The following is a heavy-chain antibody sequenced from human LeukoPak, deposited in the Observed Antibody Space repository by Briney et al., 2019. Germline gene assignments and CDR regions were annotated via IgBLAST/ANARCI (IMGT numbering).Heavy chain of an antibody. CDR3: AKQGRICSGGSCYSVGLDPFDY. J-gene: IGHJ4*02. D-gene: IGHD2-15*01. CDR2: ISGSGGST. CDR1: GFTFSSYA. V-gene: IGHV3-23*01. Sequence: GGSLRLSCAASGFTFSSYAMSWVRQAPGKGLEWVSAISGSGGSTYYADSVKGRFTISRDNSKNTLYLQMNSLRAEDTAVYYCAKQGRICSGGSCYSVGLDPFDYWGQGTLVTVSS.